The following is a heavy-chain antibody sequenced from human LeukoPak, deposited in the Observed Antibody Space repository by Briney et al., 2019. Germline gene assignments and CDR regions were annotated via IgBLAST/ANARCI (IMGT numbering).Heavy chain of an antibody. Sequence: ASVNVSCKVSGDTVTGFSIHWVRQPPGHGLEWMGGFDPEDGARIFAQKFQGRVTMTEDTSTDTAYMDLSSLRSEDTAVYYCATGYTYDYSLYWGQGTLVTVSS. V-gene: IGHV1-24*01. CDR2: FDPEDGAR. CDR3: ATGYTYDYSLY. J-gene: IGHJ4*02. D-gene: IGHD5-18*01. CDR1: GDTVTGFS.